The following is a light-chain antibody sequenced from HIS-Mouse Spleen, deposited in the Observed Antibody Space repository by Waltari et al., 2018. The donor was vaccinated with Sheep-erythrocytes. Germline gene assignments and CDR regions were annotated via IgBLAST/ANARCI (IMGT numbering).Light chain of an antibody. V-gene: IGLV2-23*01. J-gene: IGLJ3*02. CDR2: EGS. Sequence: QPALTQPASVSGSPGQSITISCTGTSSDVGSYNFVSLYQQHPGKAPKLMIYEGSKRPSGVSNRFSGSKSGNTASLTISGLQAEDEADYYCCSYAGSSTPWVFGGGTKLTVL. CDR1: SSDVGSYNF. CDR3: CSYAGSSTPWV.